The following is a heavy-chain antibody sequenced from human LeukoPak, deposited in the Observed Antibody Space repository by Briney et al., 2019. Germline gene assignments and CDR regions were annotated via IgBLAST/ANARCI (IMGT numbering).Heavy chain of an antibody. Sequence: MSSETLSLTCTVSGGSVSSGSYYWSWIRQPPGKGLEYIGYIYYSGSTNYNPSLKSRVTVSVDTSKNQFSLKLSSVTAADTAVYFCASGPNFHSAINDYWGQGTLVTVSS. CDR1: GGSVSSGSYY. D-gene: IGHD5-18*01. J-gene: IGHJ4*02. CDR3: ASGPNFHSAINDY. V-gene: IGHV4-61*01. CDR2: IYYSGST.